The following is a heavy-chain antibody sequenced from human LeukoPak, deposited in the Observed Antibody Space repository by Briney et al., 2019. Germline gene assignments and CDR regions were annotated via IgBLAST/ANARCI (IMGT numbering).Heavy chain of an antibody. CDR1: GFTFDAYA. Sequence: GGSLRLSCAASGFTFDAYAMHWVHQAPGKGLEWVSVIRGGGAVAFYADSVKGRFTISRDNSRNTLYLHMNSLTADDTAVYYCGKSSSSYGNDALDIWGQGTMVTVSS. V-gene: IGHV3-23*01. D-gene: IGHD5-18*01. J-gene: IGHJ3*02. CDR2: IRGGGAVA. CDR3: GKSSSSYGNDALDI.